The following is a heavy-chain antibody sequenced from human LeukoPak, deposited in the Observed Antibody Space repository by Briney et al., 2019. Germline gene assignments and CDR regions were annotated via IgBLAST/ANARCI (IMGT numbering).Heavy chain of an antibody. D-gene: IGHD2-2*01. CDR3: AASRLGYCSSTSCYALGYFDY. Sequence: SVKVSCKASGGTFSSYAISWVRQAPGQGLEWMGRIIPILGIANYAQKFKGRVTITADKSTSTAYMELSSLRSEDTAVYYCAASRLGYCSSTSCYALGYFDYWGQGTLVTVSS. CDR2: IIPILGIA. CDR1: GGTFSSYA. V-gene: IGHV1-69*04. J-gene: IGHJ4*02.